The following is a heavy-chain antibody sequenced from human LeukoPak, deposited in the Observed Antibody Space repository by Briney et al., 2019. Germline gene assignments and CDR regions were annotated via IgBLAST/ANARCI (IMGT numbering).Heavy chain of an antibody. CDR1: GFTFSSYD. V-gene: IGHV3-48*03. Sequence: GGPLRLSCTASGFTFSSYDMHWVRQAPGKGLEWVSYISGSGTSTYYADSVKGRITISRDNAKNSLYLQMHSLRAEDTAVYYCARGRIYFDYWGQGTLVTVSS. J-gene: IGHJ4*02. CDR3: ARGRIYFDY. D-gene: IGHD2-15*01. CDR2: ISGSGTST.